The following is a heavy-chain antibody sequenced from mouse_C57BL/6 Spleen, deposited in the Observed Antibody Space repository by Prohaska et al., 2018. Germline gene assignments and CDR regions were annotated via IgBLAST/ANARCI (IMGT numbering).Heavy chain of an antibody. J-gene: IGHJ2*01. CDR2: INPNNGGT. CDR1: GYTFTDYY. CDR3: ARDFDY. V-gene: IGHV1-26*01. Sequence: ISCKASGYTFTDYYMNWVKQSHGKSLEWIGDINPNNGGTSYNQKFKGKATLTVDKSSSTAYMELRSLTSEDSAVYYCARDFDYWGQGTTLTVSS.